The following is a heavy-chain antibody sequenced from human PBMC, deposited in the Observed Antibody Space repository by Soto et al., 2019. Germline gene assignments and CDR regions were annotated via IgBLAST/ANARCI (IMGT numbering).Heavy chain of an antibody. Sequence: QVQLVQSGAEVKKPGSSVKVSCKASGGTFSSYAISWVRQAPGQGLEWMGGIIPIFGTANYAQKFQGSVTITADESPSTAYMELSSLRSEDTAVYYCAGVLVGRQYEYSSSSGDYWGQGTLVTVSS. CDR3: AGVLVGRQYEYSSSSGDY. J-gene: IGHJ4*02. CDR1: GGTFSSYA. V-gene: IGHV1-69*12. D-gene: IGHD6-6*01. CDR2: IIPIFGTA.